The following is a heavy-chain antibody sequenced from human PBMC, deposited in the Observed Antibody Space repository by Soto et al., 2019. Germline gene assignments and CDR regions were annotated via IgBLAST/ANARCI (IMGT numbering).Heavy chain of an antibody. Sequence: ASVKVSCKASGYTFTSYDINWVRQATGQGLEWMGWMNPNSGNTGYAQKFQGRVTMTRNTSISTAYMELSSLRSEDTAVYYCARIIGITIFGVVHYGMDVWGQGTTVTVS. J-gene: IGHJ6*02. V-gene: IGHV1-8*01. CDR2: MNPNSGNT. CDR3: ARIIGITIFGVVHYGMDV. CDR1: GYTFTSYD. D-gene: IGHD3-3*01.